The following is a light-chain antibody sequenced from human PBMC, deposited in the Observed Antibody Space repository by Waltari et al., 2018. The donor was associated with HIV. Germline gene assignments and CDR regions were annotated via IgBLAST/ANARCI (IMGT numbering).Light chain of an antibody. CDR3: AAWDDNLRGV. CDR1: SSISGRNF. J-gene: IGLJ2*01. V-gene: IGLV1-47*01. CDR2: RSY. Sequence: QSVLTQPPSASGTPGQRVTISCSGDSSISGRNFVNWYQQLPGTAPKLLIYRSYQRPSGVPDRCAGSKSGSSAPLAIIGLRSEDEAVYYCAAWDDNLRGVFGGGTKLTVL.